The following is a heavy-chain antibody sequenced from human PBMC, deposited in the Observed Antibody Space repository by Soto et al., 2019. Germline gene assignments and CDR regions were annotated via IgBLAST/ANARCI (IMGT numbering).Heavy chain of an antibody. CDR3: ARGYCSSTSCYLLRYFDY. CDR2: IWYDGSNK. CDR1: GFTFSSYG. Sequence: QVQLVESGGGVVQPGRSLRLSCAASGFTFSSYGMHWVRQAPGKGLEWVAVIWYDGSNKYYADSVKGRFTISRDNSKKTLYLKMNSLRAEDMAVYYCARGYCSSTSCYLLRYFDYWGQGTLVTVSS. V-gene: IGHV3-33*01. D-gene: IGHD2-2*01. J-gene: IGHJ4*02.